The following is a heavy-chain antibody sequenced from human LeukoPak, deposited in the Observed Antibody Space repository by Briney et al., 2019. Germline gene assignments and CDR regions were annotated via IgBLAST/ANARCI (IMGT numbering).Heavy chain of an antibody. CDR2: IYPADSDT. Sequence: GESLKIPCKGSGYSFTNYWIGWVRQMPGKGLEWMGIIYPADSDTRYSPSFQGQVTISVDKSISTAYLQWSSLKASDTAMYYCARRGRGYSYGYYYYYMDVWGKGTTVTVSS. CDR3: ARRGRGYSYGYYYYYMDV. CDR1: GYSFTNYW. V-gene: IGHV5-51*01. D-gene: IGHD5-18*01. J-gene: IGHJ6*03.